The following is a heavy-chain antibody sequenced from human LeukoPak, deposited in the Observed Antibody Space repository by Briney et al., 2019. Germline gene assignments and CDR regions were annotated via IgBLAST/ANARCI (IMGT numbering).Heavy chain of an antibody. D-gene: IGHD5-18*01. V-gene: IGHV4-61*02. CDR2: IYASGST. J-gene: IGHJ5*01. CDR1: GGSITSGSYY. Sequence: SETLSLTCTVSGGSITSGSYYWSWIRQPVGKRLEWIGRIYASGSTSYNPSLKSRATIPVDTSKNQFSLNLISVTAADTAVYYCARDLSGYTYGYDSWGQGTLVTVSS. CDR3: ARDLSGYTYGYDS.